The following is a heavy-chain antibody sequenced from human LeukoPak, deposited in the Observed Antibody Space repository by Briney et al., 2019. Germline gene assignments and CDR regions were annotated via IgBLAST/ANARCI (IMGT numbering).Heavy chain of an antibody. CDR3: ARVAYYYGSGSYYRGFDY. V-gene: IGHV3-21*01. J-gene: IGHJ4*02. CDR2: ISSSSSYI. D-gene: IGHD3-10*01. CDR1: GFTFSSYS. Sequence: PGGSLRLSCAASGFTFSSYSMNWVRQAPGKGLEWVTSISSSSSYIYYADSVKGRFTISRDNAKNSLYLQMNSLRAEDTAVYYCARVAYYYGSGSYYRGFDYWGQGTLVTVSS.